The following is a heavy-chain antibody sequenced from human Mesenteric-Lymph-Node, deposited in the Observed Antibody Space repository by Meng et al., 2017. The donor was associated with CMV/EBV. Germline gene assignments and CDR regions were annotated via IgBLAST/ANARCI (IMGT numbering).Heavy chain of an antibody. J-gene: IGHJ4*02. CDR1: GGSISGYY. D-gene: IGHD6-13*01. Sequence: SETLSLTCTVSGGSISGYYWSWVRQPPGKGLEWIGFIYYSGSTNYNPTLKGRVTISLDKSKNQFFLRLTSVTAADTAMYYCARDDSSTWHRNFDYWGQGTLVTVSS. CDR2: IYYSGST. CDR3: ARDDSSTWHRNFDY. V-gene: IGHV4-59*01.